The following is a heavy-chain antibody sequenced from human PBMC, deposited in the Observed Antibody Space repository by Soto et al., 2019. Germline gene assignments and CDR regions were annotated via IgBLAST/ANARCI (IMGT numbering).Heavy chain of an antibody. CDR1: GYTLTELS. J-gene: IGHJ6*02. V-gene: IGHV1-24*01. Sequence: ASVKVSCKVSGYTLTELSMHWVRQAPGKGLEWMGGFDPEDGETIYAQKFQGRVTMTEDTSTDTAYMELSSLRSEDTAVYYCAKDTTGTRTYYYYYGMDVWGQGTTVTVSS. D-gene: IGHD1-1*01. CDR2: FDPEDGET. CDR3: AKDTTGTRTYYYYYGMDV.